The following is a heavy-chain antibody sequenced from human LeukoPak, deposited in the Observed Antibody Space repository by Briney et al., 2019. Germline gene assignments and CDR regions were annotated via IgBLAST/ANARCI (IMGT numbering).Heavy chain of an antibody. CDR3: AKRADTGCSSPSCYLPHY. V-gene: IGHV3-23*01. J-gene: IGHJ4*02. D-gene: IGHD2-2*01. CDR2: ISGSGGTT. Sequence: GGSLRLSCAASGFIFTNYAMSWVRQAPGKGLEWVSGISGSGGTTYYADSVKGRFTISRDNSKNTLYLQMNGLRAEDTAVYYCAKRADTGCSSPSCYLPHYWGQGTLATVSS. CDR1: GFIFTNYA.